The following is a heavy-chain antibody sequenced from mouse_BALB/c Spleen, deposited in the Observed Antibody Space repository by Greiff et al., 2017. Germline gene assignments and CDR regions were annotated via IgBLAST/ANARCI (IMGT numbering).Heavy chain of an antibody. CDR1: GFTFSSFG. CDR2: ISSGSSTI. D-gene: IGHD1-1*01. CDR3: ATLTTAY. V-gene: IGHV5-17*02. J-gene: IGHJ3*01. Sequence: EVMLVKSGGGLVQPGGSRKLSCAASGFTFSSFGMHWVRQAPEKGLEWVAYISSGSSTIYYADTVKGRFTISRDNPKNTLFLQMTSLRSEDTAMYYCATLTTAYWGQGTLVTVSA.